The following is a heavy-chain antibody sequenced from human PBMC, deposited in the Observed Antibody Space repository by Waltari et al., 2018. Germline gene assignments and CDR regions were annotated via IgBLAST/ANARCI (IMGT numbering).Heavy chain of an antibody. CDR3: ARDRGVTTSPYYFDY. CDR2: ISSSSSSI. J-gene: IGHJ4*02. D-gene: IGHD4-17*01. Sequence: EVQLVESGGGLVQPGGSLSLSCVASGFTFSTYNMTWVRQAPGKGLEWVSYISSSSSSIYYADSVKGRFTISRDNAKNSLYLQMNSLRAEDTAVYYCARDRGVTTSPYYFDYWGQGTLVTVSS. V-gene: IGHV3-48*01. CDR1: GFTFSTYN.